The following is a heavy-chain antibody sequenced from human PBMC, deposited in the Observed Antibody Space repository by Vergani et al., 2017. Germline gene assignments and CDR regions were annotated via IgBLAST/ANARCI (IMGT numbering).Heavy chain of an antibody. V-gene: IGHV1-46*01. J-gene: IGHJ4*02. CDR1: GYTFTSYY. Sequence: VQLVQSGAEVKKPCASVTVSCKASGYTFTSYYLHWVRQAPGQGLEWMGIINPSGGSTSYAQKFQGRVTMTRDTSTSTDDMKLSSLRSEDTAVYYCARDHYYGAGSYLDYWGQGTLVTVSS. CDR3: ARDHYYGAGSYLDY. D-gene: IGHD3-10*01. CDR2: INPSGGST.